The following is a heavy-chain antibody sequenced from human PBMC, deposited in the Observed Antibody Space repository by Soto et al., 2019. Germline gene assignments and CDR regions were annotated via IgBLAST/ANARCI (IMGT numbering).Heavy chain of an antibody. CDR3: ARDGGYDFLNGHYILLYHLAN. J-gene: IGHJ4*02. CDR2: ISTYYRNT. Sequence: ASVKVSCKASGYTFTNYGITWVRQAPVQGLEWMGWISTYYRNTNYAQKLQGRVTMTKDTSTSKVDMELRNLRSDETAVYFCARDGGYDFLNGHYILLYHLANWGRGTLVTVSS. V-gene: IGHV1-18*04. CDR1: GYTFTNYG. D-gene: IGHD3-3*01.